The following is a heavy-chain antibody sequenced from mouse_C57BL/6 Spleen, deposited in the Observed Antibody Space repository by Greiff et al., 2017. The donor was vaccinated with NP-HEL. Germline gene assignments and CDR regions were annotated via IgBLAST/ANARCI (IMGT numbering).Heavy chain of an antibody. CDR1: GYTFTSYW. CDR3: ARSGVVPY. Sequence: QVQLQQPGAELVKPGASVKLSCKASGYTFTSYWMQWVKQRPGQGLEWIGEIDPSDSYTNYNQKFKGKATLTVDTSSSTAYMQLSSLTSEDSAVYYCARSGVVPYWGQGTTLTVSS. V-gene: IGHV1-50*01. J-gene: IGHJ2*01. CDR2: IDPSDSYT. D-gene: IGHD1-1*01.